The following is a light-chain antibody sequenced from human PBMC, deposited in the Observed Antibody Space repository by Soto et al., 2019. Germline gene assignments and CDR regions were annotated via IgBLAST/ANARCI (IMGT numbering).Light chain of an antibody. V-gene: IGKV3-11*01. CDR3: QQRLNWPPG. CDR2: DAS. Sequence: EIVLTQSPATLSLSPGERSTLSFRASQSVTNYIAWYQQRPGQAPRLLIYDASNRATGVPARFSGSGSGTDFTLTISDLEPADFGLYYCQQRLNWPPGFGQGTKVDIK. CDR1: QSVTNY. J-gene: IGKJ1*01.